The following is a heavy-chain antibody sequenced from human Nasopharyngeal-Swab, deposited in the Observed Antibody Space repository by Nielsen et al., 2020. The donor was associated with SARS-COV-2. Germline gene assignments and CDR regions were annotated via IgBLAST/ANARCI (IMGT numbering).Heavy chain of an antibody. J-gene: IGHJ6*03. CDR3: ATIEISGKGAYYYYMDV. CDR2: FDPEDGET. D-gene: IGHD3-10*01. V-gene: IGHV1-24*01. Sequence: WVRQAPGQGLEWMGGFDPEDGETIYAQKFQGRATMTEDTSTDTAYMELSSLRSEDTAVYYCATIEISGKGAYYYYMDVWGKGTTVTVSS.